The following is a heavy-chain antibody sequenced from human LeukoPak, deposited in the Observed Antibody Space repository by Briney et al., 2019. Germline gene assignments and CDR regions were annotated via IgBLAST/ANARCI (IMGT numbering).Heavy chain of an antibody. Sequence: SVKVSCKASGGTFSSYAISWVRQAPGQGLEWMGRIIPILGITNYAQKFQGRVTITADKSTSTAYMELSSLRSEDTAVYYCARVPCCGGDCYSPWFDPWGQGTLVTVSS. D-gene: IGHD2-21*01. CDR3: ARVPCCGGDCYSPWFDP. V-gene: IGHV1-69*04. J-gene: IGHJ5*02. CDR2: IIPILGIT. CDR1: GGTFSSYA.